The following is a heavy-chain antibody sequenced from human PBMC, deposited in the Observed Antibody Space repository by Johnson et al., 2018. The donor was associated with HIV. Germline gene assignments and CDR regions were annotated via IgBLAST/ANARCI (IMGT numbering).Heavy chain of an antibody. Sequence: VQLVESGGGLVQPGGSLRLSCAASGFTFSSYAMSWVRQAPGKGLEWVSAISSSGSTIYYADSVKGRFTISRDNAKISLYLQMNSLRAEDTAVYYCAKCIWGSSLIDVFDIWGQGTLVTVSS. CDR3: AKCIWGSSLIDVFDI. CDR1: GFTFSSYA. D-gene: IGHD6-13*01. V-gene: IGHV3-48*04. J-gene: IGHJ3*02. CDR2: ISSSGSTI.